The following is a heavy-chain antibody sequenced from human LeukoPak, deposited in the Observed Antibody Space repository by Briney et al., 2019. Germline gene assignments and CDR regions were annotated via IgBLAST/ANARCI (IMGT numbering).Heavy chain of an antibody. CDR1: GYTFISYG. D-gene: IGHD6-13*01. J-gene: IGHJ4*02. CDR3: ARAKAGYSSSWYDY. Sequence: GASVKVSCKASGYTFISYGISWVRQAPGQGLEWMGWISAYNGYTKYAQKFQGRVTVTRDTSIRTAYMELSSLRSEDTAVYYCARAKAGYSSSWYDYWGQGTLVTVSS. CDR2: ISAYNGYT. V-gene: IGHV1-18*01.